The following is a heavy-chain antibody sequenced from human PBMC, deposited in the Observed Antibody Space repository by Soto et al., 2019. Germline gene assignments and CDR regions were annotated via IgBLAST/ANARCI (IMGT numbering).Heavy chain of an antibody. V-gene: IGHV4-34*01. J-gene: IGHJ5*02. D-gene: IGHD3-10*01. CDR1: GGSFSGYY. CDR3: ARAVTMVRKYNWFEP. CDR2: INHSGST. Sequence: QVQLQQWGAGLLKPSETLSLTCAVYGGSFSGYYWSWIRQPPGKGLEWIGEINHSGSTNYNPSLKSRVTISVDTSKYQFCLKLSSVPAADTAVYYGARAVTMVRKYNWFEPWGQGTLVTVSS.